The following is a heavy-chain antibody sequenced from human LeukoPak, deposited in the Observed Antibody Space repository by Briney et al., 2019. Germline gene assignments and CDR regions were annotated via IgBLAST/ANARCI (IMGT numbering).Heavy chain of an antibody. CDR1: GDSVSSNSAA. CDR2: TYYRSKWYN. Sequence: SQTLSLTYAISGDSVSSNSAAWNWIRQSPSRGLEWLGRTYYRSKWYNDYAVSVKSRITINPDTSKNQFSLQLNSVTPEDTAVYYCARDGCSSTSCYTDTPYYYYGMDVWGQGTTVTVSS. D-gene: IGHD2-2*02. V-gene: IGHV6-1*01. CDR3: ARDGCSSTSCYTDTPYYYYGMDV. J-gene: IGHJ6*02.